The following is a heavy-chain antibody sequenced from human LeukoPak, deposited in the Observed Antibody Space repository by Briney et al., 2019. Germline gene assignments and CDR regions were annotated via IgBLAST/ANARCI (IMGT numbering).Heavy chain of an antibody. Sequence: SQTLSLTCTVSGGSISSYYWSWIRQPAGKGLEWIGRIYTSGSTNYNPSLKSRVTMSVDTSKNQFSLKLSSVTAADTAVYYCARESGSSWYGSDWFDPWGQGALVTVSS. J-gene: IGHJ5*02. V-gene: IGHV4-4*07. CDR3: ARESGSSWYGSDWFDP. CDR1: GGSISSYY. D-gene: IGHD6-13*01. CDR2: IYTSGST.